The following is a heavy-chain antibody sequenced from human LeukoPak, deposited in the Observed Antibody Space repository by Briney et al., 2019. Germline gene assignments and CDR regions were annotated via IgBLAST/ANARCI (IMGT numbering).Heavy chain of an antibody. V-gene: IGHV3-9*01. D-gene: IGHD3-22*01. J-gene: IGHJ4*02. Sequence: GGSLRLSCAASGFTFSNAWMSWVRQAPGKGLEWVSGISWNSGSIGYADSVKGRFTISRDNAKNSLYLQMNSLRAEDTALHYCAKDISNYYDSSGYYDYWGQGTLVTVSS. CDR2: ISWNSGSI. CDR1: GFTFSNAW. CDR3: AKDISNYYDSSGYYDY.